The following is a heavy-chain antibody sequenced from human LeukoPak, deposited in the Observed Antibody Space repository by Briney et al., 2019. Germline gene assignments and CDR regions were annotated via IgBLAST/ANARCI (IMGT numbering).Heavy chain of an antibody. D-gene: IGHD4-11*01. Sequence: SGRSLRLSCAASGFTFSSYWMTWVRQAPGKGLEWVANIKQDGSAKYYVDSLRGRFSISRDNAKNSLYLQMNSLRAEDTAVYYCARGGETKLTYWGQGTLVTVSS. J-gene: IGHJ4*02. CDR1: GFTFSSYW. CDR3: ARGGETKLTY. V-gene: IGHV3-7*01. CDR2: IKQDGSAK.